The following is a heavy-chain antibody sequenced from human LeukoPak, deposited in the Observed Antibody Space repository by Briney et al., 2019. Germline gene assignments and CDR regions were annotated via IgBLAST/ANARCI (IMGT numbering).Heavy chain of an antibody. V-gene: IGHV1-46*01. CDR3: ARGGGPGNYPFDF. CDR1: GYTFTTYY. CDR2: INPRGGST. J-gene: IGHJ4*02. Sequence: ASVKVSCKASGYTFTTYYMHWVRQAPGQGLEWVGIINPRGGSTTYAQKFQGRVTMTRDTSTSTVYMELSSLKSDDTAVYYCARGGGPGNYPFDFWGRGTLVTVSS. D-gene: IGHD1-7*01.